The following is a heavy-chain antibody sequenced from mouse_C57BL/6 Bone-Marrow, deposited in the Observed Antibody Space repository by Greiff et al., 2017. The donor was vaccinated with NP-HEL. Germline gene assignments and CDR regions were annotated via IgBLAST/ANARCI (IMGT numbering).Heavy chain of an antibody. J-gene: IGHJ4*01. Sequence: EVMLVESGGGLVQSGRSLRLSCATSGFTFSDFYMEWVRQAPGQGLEWIAASRNTANDYTTEYSASVKGRFIVSTDTSQSSLYLQMNALRAEYTAIYYCARDADKDLAMDYWGQGTSVTVSS. V-gene: IGHV7-1*01. CDR1: GFTFSDFY. CDR2: SRNTANDYTT. CDR3: ARDADKDLAMDY.